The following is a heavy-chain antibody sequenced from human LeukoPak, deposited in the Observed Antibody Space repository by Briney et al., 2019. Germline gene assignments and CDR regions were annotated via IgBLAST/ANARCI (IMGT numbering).Heavy chain of an antibody. D-gene: IGHD3-3*01. Sequence: GGSLRLSCAASGFTFSDYYMSWIRQAPGKGLEWVSYISSSSSYTSYADSVKGRFTISRDNAKNSLYLQMNSLRAEDTAVYYCARELAFGVDAFDAFDIWGQGTMVTVSS. V-gene: IGHV3-11*06. CDR2: ISSSSSYT. CDR1: GFTFSDYY. J-gene: IGHJ3*02. CDR3: ARELAFGVDAFDAFDI.